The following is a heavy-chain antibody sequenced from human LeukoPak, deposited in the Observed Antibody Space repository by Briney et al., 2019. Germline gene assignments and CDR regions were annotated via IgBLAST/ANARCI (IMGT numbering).Heavy chain of an antibody. J-gene: IGHJ6*02. CDR3: ARGILSSSWYPYYYYGMDV. CDR1: GYSFTSYW. CDR2: IYPGDSDT. V-gene: IGHV5-51*01. Sequence: GEPLKISCKGSGYSFTSYWIGWVRQMPGKGLEWMGIIYPGDSDTRYSPSFQGQVTISADKSISTAYLQWSSLKASDTAMNYCARGILSSSWYPYYYYGMDVWGQGTTVTVSS. D-gene: IGHD6-13*01.